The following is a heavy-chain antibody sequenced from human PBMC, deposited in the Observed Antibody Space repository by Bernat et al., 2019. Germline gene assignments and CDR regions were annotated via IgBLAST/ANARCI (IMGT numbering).Heavy chain of an antibody. CDR1: GGSISSYY. Sequence: VQLQESGPGLVKPSETLSLTCTVAGGSISSYYCIWIRQPPGKALEWIGYIYNSGSTNYNPSLKSRVTISVDTSKNQFSLKLSSVTAADTAVYYCAGTIAVAADYYYGMDVWGQGTTVTVSS. CDR3: AGTIAVAADYYYGMDV. J-gene: IGHJ6*02. D-gene: IGHD6-19*01. CDR2: IYNSGST. V-gene: IGHV4-59*01.